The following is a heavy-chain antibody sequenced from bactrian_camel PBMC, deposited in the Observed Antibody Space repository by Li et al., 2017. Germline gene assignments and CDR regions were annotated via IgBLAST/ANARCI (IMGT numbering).Heavy chain of an antibody. CDR2: ISYDGRST. Sequence: QLVESGGGLLQPGGSLRLSCAASGFQFSTYDMNWVHQAPGKELEWVSVISYDGRSTYYGDSVKGRFTISRDNAKNTVSLQMNSLKSEDTALYYCATDSPQRLGYVGNFGQGTQVTVS. CDR1: GFQFSTYD. J-gene: IGHJ4*01. V-gene: IGHV3S40*01. D-gene: IGHD5*01.